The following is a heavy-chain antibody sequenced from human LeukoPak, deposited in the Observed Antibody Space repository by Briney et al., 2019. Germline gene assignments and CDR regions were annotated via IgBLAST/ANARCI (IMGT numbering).Heavy chain of an antibody. Sequence: PSETLSLTCTVSGGSISSSSYYWGWIRQPPGKGLEWIGSIYYSGSTYYNPSLKSRVTISVDTSENQFSLKLSSVTAADTAVYYCARSAYGYHENSGYHLYYFDSWGQGTLVTVSS. J-gene: IGHJ4*02. D-gene: IGHD3-22*01. V-gene: IGHV4-39*07. CDR3: ARSAYGYHENSGYHLYYFDS. CDR1: GGSISSSSYY. CDR2: IYYSGST.